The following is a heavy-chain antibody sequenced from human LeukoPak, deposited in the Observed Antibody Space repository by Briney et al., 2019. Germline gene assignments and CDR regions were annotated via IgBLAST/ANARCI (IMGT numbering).Heavy chain of an antibody. CDR1: GYSIRSSNW. J-gene: IGHJ4*02. CDR2: IYYSGST. D-gene: IGHD4-17*01. CDR3: ATPGNYGDYVFDY. V-gene: IGHV4-28*01. Sequence: SSETLSLTCAVSGYSIRSSNWWGWIRQPPGKGLEWIGYIYYSGSTNYNPSLKSRVTISVDTSKNQFSLKLSSVTAADTAVYYCATPGNYGDYVFDYWGQGTLVTVSS.